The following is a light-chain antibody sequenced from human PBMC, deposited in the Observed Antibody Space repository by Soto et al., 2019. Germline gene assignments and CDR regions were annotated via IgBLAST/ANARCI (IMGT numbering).Light chain of an antibody. CDR1: SSDVGGYNF. Sequence: QSALTQPASVSGSPGQSITISCTGTSSDVGGYNFVSWYQQHPGKAPKLMIYDVDNRPSGVSNRFSGSKSGNTASLTISGLQAEDESDYYCSAYTNSGTLAWVFCGGTKLTVL. CDR3: SAYTNSGTLAWV. J-gene: IGLJ3*02. CDR2: DVD. V-gene: IGLV2-14*01.